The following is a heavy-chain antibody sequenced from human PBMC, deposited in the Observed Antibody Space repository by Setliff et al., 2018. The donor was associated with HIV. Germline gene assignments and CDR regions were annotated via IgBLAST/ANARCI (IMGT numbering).Heavy chain of an antibody. Sequence: SETLSLTCTVSGGSISSSSYYWGWIRQPPGKGLEWIGSIYHSGSTYYNPSLKSRVTISVDTSKNQFSLKLSSVTAADTAVYYCARHLRGGSYYFDYWGQGTLVTVSS. CDR3: ARHLRGGSYYFDY. D-gene: IGHD1-26*01. J-gene: IGHJ4*02. CDR1: GGSISSSSYY. V-gene: IGHV4-39*01. CDR2: IYHSGST.